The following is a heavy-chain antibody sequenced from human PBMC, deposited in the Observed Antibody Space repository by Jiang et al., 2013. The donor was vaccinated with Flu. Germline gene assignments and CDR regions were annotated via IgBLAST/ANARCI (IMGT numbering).Heavy chain of an antibody. D-gene: IGHD6-19*01. CDR3: AREGWKAVAGLVNDAFDI. V-gene: IGHV1-69*06. CDR2: IIPIFGTA. J-gene: IGHJ3*02. Sequence: LEWMGGIIPIFGTANYAQKFQGRVTITADKSTSTAYMELSSLRSEDTAVYYCAREGWKAVAGLVNDAFDIWGQGTMVTVSS.